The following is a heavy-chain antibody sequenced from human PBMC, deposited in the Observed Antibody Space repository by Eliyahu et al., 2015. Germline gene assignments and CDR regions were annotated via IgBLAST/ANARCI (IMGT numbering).Heavy chain of an antibody. V-gene: IGHV3-7*01. CDR2: IDPDGSEK. Sequence: SLRLSCAASGFTFSSYWMSWVRQAPGKGLEWVANIDPDGSEKHYVDSVRGRFTISRDNAKNSLYLQMNSLRAEDTAIYYCASPVGRYILWNGGFDPWGQGTLVSVSS. CDR1: GFTFSSYW. D-gene: IGHD1-1*01. J-gene: IGHJ5*02. CDR3: ASPVGRYILWNGGFDP.